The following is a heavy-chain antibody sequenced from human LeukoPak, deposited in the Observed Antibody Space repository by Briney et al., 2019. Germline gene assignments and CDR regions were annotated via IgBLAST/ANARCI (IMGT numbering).Heavy chain of an antibody. V-gene: IGHV5-51*01. Sequence: GESLKISCKGSGYSFTSYWIGWVRPMPGKGLEWMGIIYPGDSDTRYSPSFQGQVTISADKSISTAYLQWSSLEASDTAMYYCARLGPGYCSGGSCSNYFDYWGQGTLVTVSS. D-gene: IGHD2-15*01. CDR3: ARLGPGYCSGGSCSNYFDY. CDR2: IYPGDSDT. J-gene: IGHJ4*02. CDR1: GYSFTSYW.